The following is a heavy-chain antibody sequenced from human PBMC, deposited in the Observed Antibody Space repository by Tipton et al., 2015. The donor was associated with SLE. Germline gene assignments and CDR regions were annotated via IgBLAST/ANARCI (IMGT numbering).Heavy chain of an antibody. CDR2: IHLSGTT. CDR3: ARAVISVPYFDY. D-gene: IGHD2-21*01. CDR1: GYSISSAYY. V-gene: IGHV4-38-2*01. Sequence: PGPVKPSETLSLTCGVSGYSISSAYYWGWIRQSPGKGLEWIGTIHLSGTTYYNPSLKSRVTISPDTSKNQFSLKLNSVTAADTAVYFCARAVISVPYFDYWGQGTLLTVSS. J-gene: IGHJ4*02.